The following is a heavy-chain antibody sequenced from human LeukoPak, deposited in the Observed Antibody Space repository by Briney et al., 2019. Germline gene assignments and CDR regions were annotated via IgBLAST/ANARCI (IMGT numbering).Heavy chain of an antibody. Sequence: PGGSLRVSCAASGFTFSSYWMSWVRQAAGKGLEWVANIKEDGSEKYYVDSVKGRFIISRDNAKNSLYLQMNSLRAEDTAVYYCARGSRYCSSTSCYNFDYWGQGTLVTVSS. CDR1: GFTFSSYW. CDR2: IKEDGSEK. D-gene: IGHD2-2*01. J-gene: IGHJ4*02. V-gene: IGHV3-7*03. CDR3: ARGSRYCSSTSCYNFDY.